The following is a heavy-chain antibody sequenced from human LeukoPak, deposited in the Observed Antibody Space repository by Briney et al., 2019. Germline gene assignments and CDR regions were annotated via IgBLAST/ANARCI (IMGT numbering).Heavy chain of an antibody. CDR2: ISWNSGSI. V-gene: IGHV3-9*01. CDR3: ARGSDQYYFDSSGSNPFDY. Sequence: GGSLRLSCAASGFTFDDYAMHWVRQAPGKGLEWVSGISWNSGSIGYADSVKGRFTISRDNAKNSLYLQMNSLRAEDTAVYYCARGSDQYYFDSSGSNPFDYWGQGTLVTVSS. J-gene: IGHJ4*02. CDR1: GFTFDDYA. D-gene: IGHD3-22*01.